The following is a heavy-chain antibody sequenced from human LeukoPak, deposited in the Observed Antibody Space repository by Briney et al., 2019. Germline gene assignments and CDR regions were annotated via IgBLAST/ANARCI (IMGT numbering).Heavy chain of an antibody. D-gene: IGHD5-24*01. CDR2: FYDRGTT. CDR1: GGSISKSTYY. CDR3: ARSKNGYFY. Sequence: SETLSLTCTVSGGSISKSTYYRGWIRQTPGKGLEWIWSFYDRGTTHYNPSLKSRVTTSVDTTKNQFSLTLSSVTAADTAVYYCARSKNGYFYWGQGTLVTVSS. J-gene: IGHJ4*02. V-gene: IGHV4-39*01.